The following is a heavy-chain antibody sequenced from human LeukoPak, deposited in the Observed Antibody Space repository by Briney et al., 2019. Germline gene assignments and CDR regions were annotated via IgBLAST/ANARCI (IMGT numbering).Heavy chain of an antibody. J-gene: IGHJ4*02. V-gene: IGHV3-23*01. Sequence: HPGGSLRLSCXAXXXTFSSYAMSWVRQAPGKGLEWVSAISGSGGSTYYADSVKGRFTISRDNSKNTLYLQMNSLRAEDTAVYYCAKMGYCSGGSCSCFDYWGQGTLATVSS. D-gene: IGHD2-15*01. CDR2: ISGSGGST. CDR3: AKMGYCSGGSCSCFDY. CDR1: XXTFSSYA.